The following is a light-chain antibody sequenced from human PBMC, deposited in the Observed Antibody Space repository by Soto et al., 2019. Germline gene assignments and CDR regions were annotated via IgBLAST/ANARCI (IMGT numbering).Light chain of an antibody. Sequence: QLVLTQPPSASGSPGQSVTISCTGTSSDVGAYKYVSWYQQYPGKAPKLMIYEVTKWPSGVPDRFSGSKSGNTASLTVSGLQAEDEADYYCTSYVGNDIWVFGGGTKLTVL. CDR3: TSYVGNDIWV. CDR1: SSDVGAYKY. CDR2: EVT. J-gene: IGLJ3*02. V-gene: IGLV2-8*01.